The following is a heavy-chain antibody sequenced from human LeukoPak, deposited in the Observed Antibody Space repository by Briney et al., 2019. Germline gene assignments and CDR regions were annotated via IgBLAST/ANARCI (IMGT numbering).Heavy chain of an antibody. J-gene: IGHJ4*02. CDR3: ASGNSFDY. Sequence: GGSLRLSCAASGFSFSITWMSWVRQAPGKGLECVANIKPDGSEKYYVDSVKGRFTVSRDNAKNSLFLQMNSLRDEDTAVYYCASGNSFDYWGQGTLVTVSS. CDR1: GFSFSITW. CDR2: IKPDGSEK. V-gene: IGHV3-7*01.